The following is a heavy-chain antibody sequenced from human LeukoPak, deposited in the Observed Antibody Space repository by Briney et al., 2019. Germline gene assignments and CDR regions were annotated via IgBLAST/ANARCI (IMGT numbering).Heavy chain of an antibody. CDR2: IIPILGIA. Sequence: SVKVSCKASGGTFSSYAISWVRQAPGQGLEWMGRIIPILGIANYAQKFQGRVTITADKSTSTAYMELSSLRSEDTAVYYCARDLYSGSYQGGFDYWGQGTLVTVSS. CDR3: ARDLYSGSYQGGFDY. V-gene: IGHV1-69*04. D-gene: IGHD1-26*01. CDR1: GGTFSSYA. J-gene: IGHJ4*02.